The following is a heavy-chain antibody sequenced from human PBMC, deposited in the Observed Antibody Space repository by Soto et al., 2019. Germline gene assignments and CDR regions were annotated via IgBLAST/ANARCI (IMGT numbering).Heavy chain of an antibody. CDR3: ARKLEASIRHVELFSYKWFDP. CDR2: ITFRGVT. Sequence: QVLPHQWGSGLLMPSETLSLTCDVHCDSLSGYALSCIRQPPGKGLEWIGEITFRGVTNYHTSLNSRLSMTVETSKNRISLNVSSVTAADTALSFCARKLEASIRHVELFSYKWFDPWGPGTLVTGSS. V-gene: IGHV4-34*01. J-gene: IGHJ5*02. CDR1: CDSLSGYA. D-gene: IGHD3-9*01.